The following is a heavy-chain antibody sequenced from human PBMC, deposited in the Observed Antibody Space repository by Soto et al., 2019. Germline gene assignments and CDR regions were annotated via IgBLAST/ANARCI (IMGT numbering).Heavy chain of an antibody. V-gene: IGHV1-69*13. D-gene: IGHD2-2*01. CDR2: IIPIFGTA. J-gene: IGHJ6*02. Sequence: ASVKVSCKASGGTFSSYAISWVRQAPGQGLEWMGGIIPIFGTANYAQKFQGRVTITADESTSTAYMELSSLRSEDTAVYYCARLPETCTSCYARGVYGMDVWGQGTTVTVSS. CDR1: GGTFSSYA. CDR3: ARLPETCTSCYARGVYGMDV.